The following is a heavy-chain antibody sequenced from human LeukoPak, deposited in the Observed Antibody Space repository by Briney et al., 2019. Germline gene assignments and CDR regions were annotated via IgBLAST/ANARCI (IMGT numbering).Heavy chain of an antibody. CDR3: ARDHQAKITMIVVYAFDI. CDR1: GFTFSSYS. J-gene: IGHJ3*02. Sequence: PGGSLRLSCAASGFTFSSYSMNWVRQAPGKGLEWVSSISSSSSYIYYADSVKGRFTISRDNAKNSLYLQMNSLRAEDTAVYYCARDHQAKITMIVVYAFDIWGQGTMVTVSS. CDR2: ISSSSSYI. D-gene: IGHD3-22*01. V-gene: IGHV3-21*01.